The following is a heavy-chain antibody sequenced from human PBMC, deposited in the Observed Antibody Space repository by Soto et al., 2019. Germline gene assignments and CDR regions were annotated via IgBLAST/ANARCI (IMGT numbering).Heavy chain of an antibody. Sequence: QMQLLQSGPEVKMPGTSVKVSCKASGFTFASSAVQWVRQARGQRLEWIGWIVVGSGNTNYAQKFQERVTLARDMSTNTAYMELSSLTSEDTAVYYCATAYDFWRPGDYWGQGTLVTVSS. D-gene: IGHD3-3*01. CDR2: IVVGSGNT. CDR3: ATAYDFWRPGDY. J-gene: IGHJ4*02. V-gene: IGHV1-58*01. CDR1: GFTFASSA.